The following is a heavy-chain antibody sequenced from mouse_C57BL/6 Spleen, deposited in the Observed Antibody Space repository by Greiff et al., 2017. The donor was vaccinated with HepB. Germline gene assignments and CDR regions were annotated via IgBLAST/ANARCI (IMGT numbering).Heavy chain of an antibody. CDR2: ISSGGSYT. V-gene: IGHV5-6*01. Sequence: DVQLQESGGDLVKPGGSLKLSCAASGFTFSSYGMSWVRQTPDKRLEWVATISSGGSYTYYPDSVKGRFTISRDNAKNTLYLQMSSLKSEDTAMYYCARHQDYGSSFWFAYWGQGTLVTVSA. CDR3: ARHQDYGSSFWFAY. CDR1: GFTFSSYG. J-gene: IGHJ3*01. D-gene: IGHD1-1*01.